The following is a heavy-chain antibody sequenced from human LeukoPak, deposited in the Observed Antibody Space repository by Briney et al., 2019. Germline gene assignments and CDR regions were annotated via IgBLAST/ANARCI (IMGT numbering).Heavy chain of an antibody. V-gene: IGHV1-69*06. Sequence: ASVTVSCTASGGTFSSFAISWVRQAPGQGLEWMGRITPMFETTNYAQNFQGRVTITADKSTSTAYMDLSSLKSDDTAVYYCATDLSPDDYGGIWGQGTLVTVSS. CDR2: ITPMFETT. D-gene: IGHD4-17*01. CDR1: GGTFSSFA. CDR3: ATDLSPDDYGGI. J-gene: IGHJ4*02.